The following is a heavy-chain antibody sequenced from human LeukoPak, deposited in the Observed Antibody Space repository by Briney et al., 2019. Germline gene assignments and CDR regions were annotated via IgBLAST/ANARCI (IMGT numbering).Heavy chain of an antibody. V-gene: IGHV4-61*02. Sequence: SETLSLTCTVSGGSISSGSYYWSWIRQPAGKGLEWIGRIYTSGSTNYNPSLKSRVTISVDRSKNQFSLKLSSVTAADTAVYYCARERCSSTSCREGYYCMDVWGKGTTVTVSS. CDR2: IYTSGST. D-gene: IGHD2-2*01. CDR1: GGSISSGSYY. CDR3: ARERCSSTSCREGYYCMDV. J-gene: IGHJ6*03.